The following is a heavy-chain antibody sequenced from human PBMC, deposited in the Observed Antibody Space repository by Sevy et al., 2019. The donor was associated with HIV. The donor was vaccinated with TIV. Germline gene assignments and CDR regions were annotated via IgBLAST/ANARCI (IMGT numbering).Heavy chain of an antibody. CDR2: IYTSGST. CDR3: ASDRSLELPYYGMDV. Sequence: SETLSLTCTVSGGSISSYYWSWIRQPAGKGLEWIGRIYTSGSTNYNPSLKSRVTMSVDTSKNQFSLKLSSVTAADTAVYYCASDRSLELPYYGMDVWGQRTTVTVSS. V-gene: IGHV4-4*07. D-gene: IGHD1-7*01. CDR1: GGSISSYY. J-gene: IGHJ6*02.